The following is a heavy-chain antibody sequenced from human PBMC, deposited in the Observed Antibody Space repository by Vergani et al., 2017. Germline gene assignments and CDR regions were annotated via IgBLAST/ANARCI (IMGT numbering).Heavy chain of an antibody. D-gene: IGHD6-13*01. CDR2: ITYNGSNK. CDR1: GFTFSSYA. CDR3: AKLVRRDDAFDI. J-gene: IGHJ3*02. V-gene: IGHV3-30-3*02. Sequence: QVQLVESGGGVVQPGRSLRLSCAASGFTFSSYAMHWVRQAPGKGLEWVAVITYNGSNKYYADAVKGRFTITRDNSTNTLYLQMNSLRAEDTAVYYCAKLVRRDDAFDIWGQGTLVTVSS.